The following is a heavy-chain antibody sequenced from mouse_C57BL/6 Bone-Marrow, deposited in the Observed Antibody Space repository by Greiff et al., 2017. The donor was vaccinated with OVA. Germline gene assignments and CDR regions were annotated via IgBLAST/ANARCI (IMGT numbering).Heavy chain of an antibody. V-gene: IGHV1-81*01. D-gene: IGHD2-5*01. Sequence: VQLHQSGAELARPGASVKLSCKASGYTFTSYGISWVKQSNGQGLEWIGEIYPRSGNTYYNEKFKGKATLTADKFSSTAYRELRSLASEDSAVYIGARAYYSNIAWFAYWGEGTLGTDAA. CDR3: ARAYYSNIAWFAY. CDR2: IYPRSGNT. CDR1: GYTFTSYG. J-gene: IGHJ3*01.